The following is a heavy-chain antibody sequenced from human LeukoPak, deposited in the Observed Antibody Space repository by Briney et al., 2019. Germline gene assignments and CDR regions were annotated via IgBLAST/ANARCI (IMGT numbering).Heavy chain of an antibody. Sequence: GGSLRLSCAASGFTVISYEMNWVRQAPGKGLEWVSYISSSGHTIYYADSVKGRFTISRDNTKNSLYLQMNSLRAEDTAVYYCVSNVGPRRRSPVVMDVWGQGTTVTVSS. CDR1: GFTVISYE. D-gene: IGHD2-15*01. CDR3: VSNVGPRRRSPVVMDV. CDR2: ISSSGHTI. V-gene: IGHV3-48*03. J-gene: IGHJ6*02.